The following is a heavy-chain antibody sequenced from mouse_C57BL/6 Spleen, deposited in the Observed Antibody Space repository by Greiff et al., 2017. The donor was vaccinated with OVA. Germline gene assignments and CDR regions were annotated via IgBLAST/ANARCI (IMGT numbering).Heavy chain of an antibody. CDR1: GYAFSSSW. J-gene: IGHJ4*01. D-gene: IGHD2-5*01. CDR2: IYPGDGDT. V-gene: IGHV1-82*01. Sequence: QVQLKESGPELVKPGASVKISCKASGYAFSSSWMNWVKQRPGKGLEWIGRIYPGDGDTNYNGKFKGKATLTADKSSSTAYMQLSSLTSEDSAVYFCARSYSNYVGAMDYWGQGTSVTVSS. CDR3: ARSYSNYVGAMDY.